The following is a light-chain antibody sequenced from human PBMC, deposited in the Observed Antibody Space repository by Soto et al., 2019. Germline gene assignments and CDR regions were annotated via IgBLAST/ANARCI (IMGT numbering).Light chain of an antibody. CDR3: SSYTRSSTVV. J-gene: IGLJ2*01. CDR2: EVT. CDR1: SSDVGAYNY. Sequence: QSVLTQPASVSGSPGQSITISCTGNSSDVGAYNYVSWYQQHPGKAPKLMIYEVTHRPSGVSNRFSGSKSGNTASLTISGLQAEDEADYYCSSYTRSSTVVFGGGTKVTVL. V-gene: IGLV2-14*01.